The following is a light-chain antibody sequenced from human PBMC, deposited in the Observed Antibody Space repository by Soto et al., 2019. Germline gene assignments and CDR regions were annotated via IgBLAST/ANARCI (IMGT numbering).Light chain of an antibody. J-gene: IGLJ1*01. Sequence: QCVLTQPASSSGTPGQKVTISCSGSCYNIGSNYVCWYLQLPGTAPKLLIYRNNQRRSGVPDRFSGSKSGTSASLAISGLRSEDEADYYCAAWDDSLSGYVFGTGTKVTAL. CDR2: RNN. V-gene: IGLV1-47*01. CDR1: CYNIGSNY. CDR3: AAWDDSLSGYV.